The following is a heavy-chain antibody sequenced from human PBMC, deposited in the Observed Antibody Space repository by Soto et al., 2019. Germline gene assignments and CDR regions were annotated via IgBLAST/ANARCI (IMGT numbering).Heavy chain of an antibody. V-gene: IGHV1-3*01. CDR1: GYTFTSYA. CDR3: ARDAVGYCSGGSCHNWFDP. D-gene: IGHD2-15*01. J-gene: IGHJ5*02. Sequence: GASVKGSCKASGYTFTSYAMHWVRQAPGQRLEWMGWINAGNGNTKYSQKFQGRVTITRDTSASTAYMELSSLRSEDTAVYYCARDAVGYCSGGSCHNWFDPWGQGTLVTVSS. CDR2: INAGNGNT.